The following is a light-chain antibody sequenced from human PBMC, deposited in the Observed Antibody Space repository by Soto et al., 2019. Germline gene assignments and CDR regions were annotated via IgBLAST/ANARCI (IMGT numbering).Light chain of an antibody. CDR1: GSNIGNNY. Sequence: VLTQPPSVSAAPGQNVAIWFCGMGSNIGNNYGSWYQQLPGTAPKLLIFENNKRPSGIPDRFSGSKSGTSATLGITGLQTGDEANYYCGTWDSSLSAPYVFGTGTKVTGL. J-gene: IGLJ1*01. CDR2: ENN. V-gene: IGLV1-51*02. CDR3: GTWDSSLSAPYV.